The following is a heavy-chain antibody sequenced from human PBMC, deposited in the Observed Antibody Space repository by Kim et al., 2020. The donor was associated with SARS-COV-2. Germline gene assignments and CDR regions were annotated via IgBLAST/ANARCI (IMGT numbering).Heavy chain of an antibody. CDR3: AKEGGTTVTTDYDY. Sequence: DSVKGRFTISRDNSKNTLYLQMNSLRAEDTAVYYCAKEGGTTVTTDYDYWGQGTLVTVSS. V-gene: IGHV3-23*01. J-gene: IGHJ4*02. D-gene: IGHD4-17*01.